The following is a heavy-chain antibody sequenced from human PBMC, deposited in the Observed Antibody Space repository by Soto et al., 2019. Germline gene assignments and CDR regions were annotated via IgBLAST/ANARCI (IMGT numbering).Heavy chain of an antibody. V-gene: IGHV4-59*12. D-gene: IGHD5-12*01. CDR2: IYYSGST. Sequence: SETLSLTCAVYGGSFSGYFWSWIRQPPGKGLEWIGYIYYSGSTNYNPSLKSRVTISVDTSKNQFSLKLSSVTAADTAVYYCGRVAINWGQGTLISIS. CDR3: GRVAIN. J-gene: IGHJ4*02. CDR1: GGSFSGYF.